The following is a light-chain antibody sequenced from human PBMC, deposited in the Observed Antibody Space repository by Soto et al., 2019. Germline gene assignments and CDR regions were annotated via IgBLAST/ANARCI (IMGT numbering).Light chain of an antibody. J-gene: IGKJ1*01. CDR2: GAS. Sequence: EIVMSQSPAALSVTPGERASLSCGASHIISSSFLAWYQQKPGQAPRLLIYGASSRATGIPDRFSGTGSETDFTLTISRLEPEDFAVYYCQQYDNSPITFGQGTKVDIK. CDR3: QQYDNSPIT. V-gene: IGKV3-20*01. CDR1: HIISSSF.